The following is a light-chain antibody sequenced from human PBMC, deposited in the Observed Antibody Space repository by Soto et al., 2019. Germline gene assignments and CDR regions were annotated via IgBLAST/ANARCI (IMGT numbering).Light chain of an antibody. Sequence: EIVLTQSPGTLSLSPGERATLSCRASQTVPSNYLAWYQQKSGQAPRLLIYSASSRATGIPDRFSGSGSGTDFTLTISRLEPEDFAAYYCQQFGSSAWTFGQGTKVDIK. CDR3: QQFGSSAWT. V-gene: IGKV3-20*01. J-gene: IGKJ1*01. CDR1: QTVPSNY. CDR2: SAS.